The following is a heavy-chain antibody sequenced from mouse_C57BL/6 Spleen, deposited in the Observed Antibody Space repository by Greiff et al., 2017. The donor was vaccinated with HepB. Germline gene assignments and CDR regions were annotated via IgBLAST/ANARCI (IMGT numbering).Heavy chain of an antibody. J-gene: IGHJ1*03. CDR2: ISDGGSYT. CDR1: GFTFSSYA. CDR3: ARGRGYYGSSYPYFDV. D-gene: IGHD1-1*01. Sequence: EVMLVESGGGLVKPGGSLKLSCAASGFTFSSYAMSWVRQTPEKRLEWVATISDGGSYTYYPDNVKGRFTISRDNAKNNLYLQMSHLKSEDTAMYYCARGRGYYGSSYPYFDVWGTGTTVTVSS. V-gene: IGHV5-4*03.